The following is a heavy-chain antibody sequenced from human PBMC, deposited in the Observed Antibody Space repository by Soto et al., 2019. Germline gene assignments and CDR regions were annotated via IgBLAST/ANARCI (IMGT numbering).Heavy chain of an antibody. Sequence: EVQLVESGGGLVQPGGSLRLSCAASGLTFSSYWMHWVRQAPGKGLVWVSRINSDGSSTNYADSVKGRFTISRDNAKNTLYLQMNSLRAEDTAVYXXXXXYTVTTDYWGQGTLVTVSS. D-gene: IGHD4-17*01. CDR1: GLTFSSYW. CDR3: XXXYTVTTDY. V-gene: IGHV3-74*01. CDR2: INSDGSST. J-gene: IGHJ4*02.